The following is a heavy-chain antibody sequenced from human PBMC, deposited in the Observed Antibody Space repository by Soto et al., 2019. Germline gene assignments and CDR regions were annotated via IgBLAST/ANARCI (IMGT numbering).Heavy chain of an antibody. D-gene: IGHD4-17*01. CDR2: ISGSGGST. Sequence: GGSLRLSCAASGFTFSSYAMSWVRQAPGKGLEWVSAISGSGGSTYYADSVKGRFTISRDNSKNTLYLQMNSLRAEDTAVYYCAKSRKLATVIWYFDLWGRGTLVTVSS. V-gene: IGHV3-23*01. CDR3: AKSRKLATVIWYFDL. CDR1: GFTFSSYA. J-gene: IGHJ2*01.